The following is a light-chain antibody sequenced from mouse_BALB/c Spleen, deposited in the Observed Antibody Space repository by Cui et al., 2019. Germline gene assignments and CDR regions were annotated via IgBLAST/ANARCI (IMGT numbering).Light chain of an antibody. V-gene: IGKV14-111*01. CDR2: RAN. CDR3: LQYDEFPFT. CDR1: QDINSY. Sequence: DIKMTQSPSSMYASLGERVTITCKASQDINSYLSWFQQKPGKSPKTLIYRANRLVDGVPSRFSGIGSGQDYSLTISSLEYEDMGIYYCLQYDEFPFTFGSGTKLEIK. J-gene: IGKJ4*01.